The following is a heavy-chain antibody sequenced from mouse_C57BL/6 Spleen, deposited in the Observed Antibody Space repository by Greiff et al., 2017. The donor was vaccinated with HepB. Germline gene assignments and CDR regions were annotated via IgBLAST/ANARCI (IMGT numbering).Heavy chain of an antibody. CDR1: GFTFSDYG. CDR3: ARLRVYYGSSYDAMDY. J-gene: IGHJ4*01. V-gene: IGHV5-17*01. CDR2: ISSGSSTI. Sequence: DVMLVESGGGLVKPGGSLKLSCAASGFTFSDYGMHWVRQAPEKGLEWVAYISSGSSTIYYADTVKGRFTISRDNAKNTLFLQMTSLRSEDTAMYYCARLRVYYGSSYDAMDYWGQGTSVTVSS. D-gene: IGHD1-1*01.